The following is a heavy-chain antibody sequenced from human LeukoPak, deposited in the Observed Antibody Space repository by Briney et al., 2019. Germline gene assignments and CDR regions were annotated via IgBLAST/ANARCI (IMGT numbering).Heavy chain of an antibody. V-gene: IGHV3-21*04. CDR2: ISSSSSYI. CDR3: ATGGARWFDP. Sequence: PGGSLRLSCAASGFTSSSYSMNWVRQAPGKGLEWVSSISSSSSYIYYADSVKGRFTISRDNSKNTLYLQMNSLTAGDTAVYYCATGGARWFDPWGQGTLVTVSS. CDR1: GFTSSSYS. D-gene: IGHD3-16*01. J-gene: IGHJ5*02.